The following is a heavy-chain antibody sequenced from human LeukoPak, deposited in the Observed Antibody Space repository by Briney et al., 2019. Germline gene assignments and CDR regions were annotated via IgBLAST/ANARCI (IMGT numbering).Heavy chain of an antibody. CDR2: IKQDGSEK. CDR3: ARDLESLKAGVVPAFFDY. Sequence: GGSLRLSCAASGFTFSSYWMRWVRQAPGKGLEWVANIKQDGSEKYYVDSVKGRFTISRDNAKNSLYLQMNSLRAEDTAVYYCARDLESLKAGVVPAFFDYWGQGTLVTVSS. J-gene: IGHJ4*02. CDR1: GFTFSSYW. D-gene: IGHD2-2*01. V-gene: IGHV3-7*01.